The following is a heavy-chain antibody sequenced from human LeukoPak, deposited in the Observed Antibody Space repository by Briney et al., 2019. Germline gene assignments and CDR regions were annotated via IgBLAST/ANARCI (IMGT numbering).Heavy chain of an antibody. V-gene: IGHV3-21*01. CDR1: GFTFSSYS. CDR2: ISSSSSYI. D-gene: IGHD6-19*01. Sequence: GGSLRLSCAASGFTFSSYSMNWVRQAPGKGLEWVSSISSSSSYIYYADSVKGRFTISRDNAKNSLYLQMNSLRAEDTAVYYCARDQDSSGWFEGFDYWGQGTLVTVSS. J-gene: IGHJ4*02. CDR3: ARDQDSSGWFEGFDY.